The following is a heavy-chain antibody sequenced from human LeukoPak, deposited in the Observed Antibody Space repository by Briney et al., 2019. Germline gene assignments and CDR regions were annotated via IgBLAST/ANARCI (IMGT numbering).Heavy chain of an antibody. CDR1: GGSMKRSY. D-gene: IGHD2-2*01. V-gene: IGHV4-59*01. CDR3: ARDSSPAALPYMDA. Sequence: SETLSLTCLVSGGSMKRSYWTWIRQAPGKGLEWIGNIDDSGNTNYSPSLKSRVTISLDTSKTQFSLRVTSVTAADRALYFCARDSSPAALPYMDAWGKGTTVAVSS. J-gene: IGHJ6*03. CDR2: IDDSGNT.